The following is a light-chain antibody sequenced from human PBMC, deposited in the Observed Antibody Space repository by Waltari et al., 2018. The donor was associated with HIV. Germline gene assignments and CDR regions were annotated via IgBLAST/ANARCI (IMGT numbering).Light chain of an antibody. V-gene: IGLV2-8*01. CDR2: EVN. CDR1: SSDVAAYNY. J-gene: IGLJ2*01. CDR3: SSYAGSNTVV. Sequence: QSALTQPPSASGSPGQSVTISCPGTSSDVAAYNYVSWYQQHPGKAPKRMIDEVNKRRAGGPDRFAGAKSGDRASLSVSGLQAEDEADDYCSSYAGSNTVVFGGGTKLTVL.